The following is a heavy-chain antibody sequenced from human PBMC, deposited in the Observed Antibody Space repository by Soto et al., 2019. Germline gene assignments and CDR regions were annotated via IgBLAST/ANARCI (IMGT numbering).Heavy chain of an antibody. V-gene: IGHV3-7*01. CDR1: GFTFSSYW. CDR2: IKQDGSEK. Sequence: RLSCAASGFTFSSYWMSWVRQAPGKGLEWVANIKQDGSEKYYVDSVKGRFTISRDNAKNSLYLQMNSLRAEDTAVYYCARASSVGVVVPAAIPSYYYYYGMDVWGQGTTVTVSS. J-gene: IGHJ6*02. D-gene: IGHD2-2*02. CDR3: ARASSVGVVVPAAIPSYYYYYGMDV.